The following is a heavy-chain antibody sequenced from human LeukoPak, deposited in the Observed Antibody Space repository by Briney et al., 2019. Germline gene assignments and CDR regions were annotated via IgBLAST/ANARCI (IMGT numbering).Heavy chain of an antibody. CDR2: IVPILGFT. CDR1: GGTFSNDA. CDR3: ARVPDTAMAHFDY. Sequence: ASVKVSCKASGGTFSNDAITWVRQAPGQGLEWMGRIVPILGFTNFPETFEGRVTLTADKSTTTAYMELSSLTSDDTAVYYCARVPDTAMAHFDYWGQGTLVTVSS. J-gene: IGHJ4*02. V-gene: IGHV1-69*04. D-gene: IGHD5-18*01.